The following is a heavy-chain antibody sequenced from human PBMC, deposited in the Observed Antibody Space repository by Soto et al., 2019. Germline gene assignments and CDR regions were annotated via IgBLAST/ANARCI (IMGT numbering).Heavy chain of an antibody. CDR2: IFYSGST. Sequence: QLQLQESGPGLVKPSETLSLTCTVSGGSISSSSYYWGWIGQPPGKGLEWIGSIFYSGSTYYNPSLKSRVTISVDTSKNQFSLKLSSVTAADTAVYYCARRASLGPEYNWFDPWGQGTLVTVSS. J-gene: IGHJ5*02. CDR3: ARRASLGPEYNWFDP. CDR1: GGSISSSSYY. V-gene: IGHV4-39*01.